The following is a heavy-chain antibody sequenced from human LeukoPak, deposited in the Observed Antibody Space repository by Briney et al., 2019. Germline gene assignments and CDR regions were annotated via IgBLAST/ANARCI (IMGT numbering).Heavy chain of an antibody. CDR2: IYSGGST. CDR1: GFAFSRYG. J-gene: IGHJ6*04. V-gene: IGHV3-53*01. CDR3: ARGQGDV. Sequence: PGGSLRLSCAASGFAFSRYGMNWVRQAPGKGLEWVSVIYSGGSTYYADSVKGRFTISRDNSKNTLYLQMNSLRVEDTAVYYCARGQGDVWGKGTTVTVSS.